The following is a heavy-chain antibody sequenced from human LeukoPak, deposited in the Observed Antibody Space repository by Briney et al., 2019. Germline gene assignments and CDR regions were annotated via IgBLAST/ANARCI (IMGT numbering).Heavy chain of an antibody. CDR3: ARDSRGGYDY. Sequence: GSLRLSCAASGFTFDDYGMSWVRQPPGKGLEWIGEINHSGSTNYNPSLKSRVTISVDTSKNQFSLKLSSVTAADTAVYYCARDSRGGYDYWGQGTLVTVSS. J-gene: IGHJ4*02. CDR1: GFTFDDYG. CDR2: INHSGST. D-gene: IGHD5-12*01. V-gene: IGHV4-34*01.